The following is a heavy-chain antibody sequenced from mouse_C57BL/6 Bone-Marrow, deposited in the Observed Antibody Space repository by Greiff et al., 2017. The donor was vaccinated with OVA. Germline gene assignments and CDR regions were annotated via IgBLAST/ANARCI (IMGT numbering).Heavy chain of an antibody. Sequence: EVKLMESGGDLVKPGGSLKLSCAASGFTFSSYGMSWVRQTPDKRLEWVATISSGGSYTYYPDSLKGRFTISRDNAKNTLYLQMSSLKSEDTAMYYCARHGGSRRFAYWGQGTLVTVSA. CDR3: ARHGGSRRFAY. CDR2: ISSGGSYT. J-gene: IGHJ3*01. V-gene: IGHV5-6*01. CDR1: GFTFSSYG.